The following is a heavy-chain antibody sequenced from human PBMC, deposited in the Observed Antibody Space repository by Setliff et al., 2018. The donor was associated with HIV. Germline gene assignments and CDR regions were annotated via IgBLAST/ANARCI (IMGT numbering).Heavy chain of an antibody. Sequence: ASVKVSCKASGYTFINYAMNWVRQAPGQGLEWMGWMNPDGGSRGYAQKFQGRVTMTKDTSISTAYIDLSSLTSDDSAMYYCARGWGRPSRYHGMDVWGQGTTVTVSS. V-gene: IGHV1-8*02. J-gene: IGHJ6*02. D-gene: IGHD7-27*01. CDR2: MNPDGGSR. CDR1: GYTFINYA. CDR3: ARGWGRPSRYHGMDV.